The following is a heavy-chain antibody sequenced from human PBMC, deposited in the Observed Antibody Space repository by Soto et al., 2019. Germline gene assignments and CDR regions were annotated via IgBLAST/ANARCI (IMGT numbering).Heavy chain of an antibody. CDR3: ARGKGGDHEAYYYYGMDV. V-gene: IGHV1-69*01. CDR1: GGTFSSYA. Sequence: QVQLVQSGAEVKKPGSSVKVSCKASGGTFSSYAISWVRQAPGQGLEWMGGIIPIFGTANYAQKFQGRVTITADESTSTAYMELSSLRSEDTAVYYCARGKGGDHEAYYYYGMDVWGQGTTVTVSS. CDR2: IIPIFGTA. J-gene: IGHJ6*02. D-gene: IGHD4-17*01.